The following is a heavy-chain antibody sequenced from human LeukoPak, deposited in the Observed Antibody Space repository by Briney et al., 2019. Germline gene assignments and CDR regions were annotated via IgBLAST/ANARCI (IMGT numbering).Heavy chain of an antibody. J-gene: IGHJ3*02. CDR2: INPNSGGT. CDR1: GYTFTGYY. V-gene: IGHV1-2*02. Sequence: ASVKVSCKASGYTFTGYYMHWVRQPPGQGLEWMGWINPNSGGTNYAQKFQGRVTMTRDTSISTAYMELSRLRSDDTAVYYCARPYPRPPDAFDIWGQGTMVTVSS. D-gene: IGHD6-6*01. CDR3: ARPYPRPPDAFDI.